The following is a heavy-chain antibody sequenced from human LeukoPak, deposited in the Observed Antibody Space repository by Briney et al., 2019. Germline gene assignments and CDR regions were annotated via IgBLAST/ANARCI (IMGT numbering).Heavy chain of an antibody. CDR2: ISAYNGNT. V-gene: IGHV1-18*04. D-gene: IGHD2-8*02. J-gene: IGHJ2*01. CDR3: ARSVYWNYWYFDL. CDR1: GYTFTGYY. Sequence: ASVKVSCKASGYTFTGYYMHWVRQAPGQGLEWMGWISAYNGNTNYAQKLQGRVTMTTDTSTSTAYMELRSLRSDDTAVYYCARSVYWNYWYFDLWGRGTLVTVSS.